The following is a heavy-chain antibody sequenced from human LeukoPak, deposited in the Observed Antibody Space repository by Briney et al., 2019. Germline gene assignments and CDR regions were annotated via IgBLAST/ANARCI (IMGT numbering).Heavy chain of an antibody. CDR2: ISRDGSYT. J-gene: IGHJ6*03. V-gene: IGHV3-74*01. Sequence: PGGSLRLSCAASGFTFSDYYLNWFRQAPGKGLEWVSRISRDGSYTKYADSVKGRFTISRDNAKNTLYLQMNSLRAEDTAVYYCARDMTTVTSVYYYYYYMDVWGKGTTVTVSS. CDR3: ARDMTTVTSVYYYYYYMDV. D-gene: IGHD4-17*01. CDR1: GFTFSDYY.